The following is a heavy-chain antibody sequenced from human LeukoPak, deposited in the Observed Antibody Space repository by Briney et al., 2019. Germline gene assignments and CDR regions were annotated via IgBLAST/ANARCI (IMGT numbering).Heavy chain of an antibody. Sequence: PGGSLRLSCAASGFTFNTYSMNWVRQAPGKGLEWVSSISSGSSYIYYADSVKGRFTISRDNAKNSLYLQMNSLRTEDTAVYYCARESESYDSSGSTFGYWGQGTLVTVSS. J-gene: IGHJ4*02. V-gene: IGHV3-21*01. D-gene: IGHD3-22*01. CDR2: ISSGSSYI. CDR3: ARESESYDSSGSTFGY. CDR1: GFTFNTYS.